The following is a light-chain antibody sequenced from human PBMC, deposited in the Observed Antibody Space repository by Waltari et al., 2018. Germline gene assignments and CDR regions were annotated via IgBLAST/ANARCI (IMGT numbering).Light chain of an antibody. CDR1: GGSIANNY. Sequence: FMLTQPHSVSASPGKTVTLSCTGTGGSIANNYVQWYLQRPGSAPNTVIYEDDHRPSGVPDRFSCSIDISSNSAFLTISGLRTEDEADYYCQSYDTSHNWVFGGGTKLTVL. J-gene: IGLJ3*02. V-gene: IGLV6-57*02. CDR3: QSYDTSHNWV. CDR2: EDD.